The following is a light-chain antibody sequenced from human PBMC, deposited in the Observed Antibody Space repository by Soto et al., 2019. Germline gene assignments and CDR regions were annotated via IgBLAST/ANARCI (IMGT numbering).Light chain of an antibody. J-gene: IGLJ3*02. Sequence: QSALTQPASVSGSPGQSITISCTGTSSDVGSYNLVSWYQQHPGQAPKLMIYEVTKRPSGVSGRFSGSKSGSAASLTISGLQAEDEADYYCCSYAGRITVVFGGGTKLTVL. CDR1: SSDVGSYNL. V-gene: IGLV2-23*02. CDR2: EVT. CDR3: CSYAGRITVV.